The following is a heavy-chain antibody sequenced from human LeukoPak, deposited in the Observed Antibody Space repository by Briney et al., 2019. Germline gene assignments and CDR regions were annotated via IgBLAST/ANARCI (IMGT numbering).Heavy chain of an antibody. D-gene: IGHD1-26*01. CDR2: IYGGGST. V-gene: IGHV3-53*04. CDR3: ARASSGSFDDAFDI. CDR1: GFTVSSNY. J-gene: IGHJ3*02. Sequence: GGSLRLSCAASGFTVSSNYMSWVRQAPGKGLEWVSVIYGGGSTYYADSVKGRFTISRHNSKNTLYLQMNSLRAEDTAVYYCARASSGSFDDAFDIWGQGTMVTVSS.